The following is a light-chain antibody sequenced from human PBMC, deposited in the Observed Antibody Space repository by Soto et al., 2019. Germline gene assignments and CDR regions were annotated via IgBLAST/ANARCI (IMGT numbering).Light chain of an antibody. V-gene: IGKV3-11*01. CDR1: QSVSNY. CDR2: AAS. Sequence: EIVLTQSLDTLSLSTLERVTLTCGASQSVSNYLAWYKQKPGQAPRLLVSAASNRATGIPARCSGRGSGTDGTLTINSLEPQYFAVEDCQQRSGWPITFSQGTRLE. CDR3: QQRSGWPIT. J-gene: IGKJ5*01.